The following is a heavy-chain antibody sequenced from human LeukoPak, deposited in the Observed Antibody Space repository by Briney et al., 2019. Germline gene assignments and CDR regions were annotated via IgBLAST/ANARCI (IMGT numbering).Heavy chain of an antibody. CDR1: GFTFSSYW. CDR3: AELGITMIGGV. J-gene: IGHJ6*04. Sequence: GGSLRLSCAASGFTFSSYWMSWVRQTPGKGLEWVSYISSSGSTIYYADSVTGRFTISRDNAKNSLYLQMNSLRAEDTAVYYCAELGITMIGGVWGKGTTVTISS. CDR2: ISSSGSTI. V-gene: IGHV3-48*04. D-gene: IGHD3-10*02.